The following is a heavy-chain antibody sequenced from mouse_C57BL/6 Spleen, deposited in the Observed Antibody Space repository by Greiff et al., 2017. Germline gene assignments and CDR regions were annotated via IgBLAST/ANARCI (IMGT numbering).Heavy chain of an antibody. CDR1: GCTFTSYW. Sequence: VQLQQPGAELVKPGASVKLSCKASGCTFTSYWMQWVKQRPGQGLEWIGEIDPSDSYTNYNQKFKGKATLTVDTSSSPAYMQLSSLTSEDSAVYYCARRPYYGYDYAMDYWGQGTSVTVSS. V-gene: IGHV1-50*01. CDR3: ARRPYYGYDYAMDY. CDR2: IDPSDSYT. J-gene: IGHJ4*01. D-gene: IGHD2-9*01.